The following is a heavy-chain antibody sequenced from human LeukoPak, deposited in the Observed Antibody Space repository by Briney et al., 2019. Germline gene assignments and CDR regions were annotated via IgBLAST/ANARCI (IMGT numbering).Heavy chain of an antibody. CDR3: ARHEVVGATVFDY. D-gene: IGHD1-26*01. V-gene: IGHV5-51*01. CDR1: GFRFDIYW. J-gene: IGHJ4*02. Sequence: GESLKISCQGSGFRFDIYWIGWVRQIPGKGLGWMGNIYPGDSDTRFSPSFQGQVTISADKPISTAYLQWSSLKASDTAVYYCARHEVVGATVFDYWGQGTLVTVSS. CDR2: IYPGDSDT.